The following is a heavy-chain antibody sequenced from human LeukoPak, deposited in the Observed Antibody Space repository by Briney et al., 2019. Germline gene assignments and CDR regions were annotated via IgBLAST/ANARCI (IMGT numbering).Heavy chain of an antibody. D-gene: IGHD3-22*01. CDR1: GFTFSSYA. CDR3: AKAGSYYYDSSALTGWFDP. V-gene: IGHV3-9*01. J-gene: IGHJ5*02. Sequence: GGSLRLSCAASGFTFSSYAMHWVRQAPGKGLEWVSGISWNSGSIGYADSVKGRFTISRDNAKNSLYLQMNSLRAEDTALYYCAKAGSYYYDSSALTGWFDPWGQGTLVTVSS. CDR2: ISWNSGSI.